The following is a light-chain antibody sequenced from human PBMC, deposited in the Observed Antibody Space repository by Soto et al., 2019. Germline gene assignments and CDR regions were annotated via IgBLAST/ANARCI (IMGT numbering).Light chain of an antibody. CDR3: CSYAGSSTWV. Sequence: QSVLTQPASMSGSPGQSITISCTGTSSDVGSFNLVSWCRQHPGKAPKLMIYEVNKRPSGVSNRFSGSKSGNTASLTISGLQAEDEADYYCCSYAGSSTWVFGGGTKVTVL. CDR2: EVN. CDR1: SSDVGSFNL. V-gene: IGLV2-23*02. J-gene: IGLJ3*02.